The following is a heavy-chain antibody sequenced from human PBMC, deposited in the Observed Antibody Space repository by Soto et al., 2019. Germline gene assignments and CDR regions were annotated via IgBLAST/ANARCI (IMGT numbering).Heavy chain of an antibody. Sequence: GGSLRLSCAASGFTFSSYGMHWVRQAPGKGLEWVAVISYDGSNKYYADSVKGRFTISRDNSKNMLYLQMNSLRAEDTAVYYCAKDRFPYCSSTSCPADYWGQGTLVTVSS. CDR2: ISYDGSNK. J-gene: IGHJ4*02. V-gene: IGHV3-30*18. CDR3: AKDRFPYCSSTSCPADY. D-gene: IGHD2-2*01. CDR1: GFTFSSYG.